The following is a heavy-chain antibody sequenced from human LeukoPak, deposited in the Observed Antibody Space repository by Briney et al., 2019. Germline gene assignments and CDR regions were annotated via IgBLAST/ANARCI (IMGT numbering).Heavy chain of an antibody. Sequence: PGGFLRLSCAASGFTFSNYAMSWVRQAPGKGLQWVSSISGSGGTAYYADSMKGRLTISRDNSKNSLSLQMDSLSVDDTAIYYCAKCLGQGWYFDIWGRGTLVTVSS. J-gene: IGHJ2*01. D-gene: IGHD3-16*01. CDR2: ISGSGGTA. V-gene: IGHV3-23*01. CDR3: AKCLGQGWYFDI. CDR1: GFTFSNYA.